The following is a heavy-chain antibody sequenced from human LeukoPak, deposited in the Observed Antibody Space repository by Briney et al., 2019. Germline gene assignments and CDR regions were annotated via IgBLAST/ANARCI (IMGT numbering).Heavy chain of an antibody. Sequence: GGSLRLSCAPSEFTFNSDAMTWVRQAPGKGLGWVSGISAGGGTTYYADSVKGRFTIYRDNGKNPLSLQMNSLRADDTAVYYCAKGPGTGHYFDYWGQGTLVTVSS. J-gene: IGHJ4*02. V-gene: IGHV3-23*01. CDR1: EFTFNSDA. CDR2: ISAGGGTT. D-gene: IGHD3/OR15-3a*01. CDR3: AKGPGTGHYFDY.